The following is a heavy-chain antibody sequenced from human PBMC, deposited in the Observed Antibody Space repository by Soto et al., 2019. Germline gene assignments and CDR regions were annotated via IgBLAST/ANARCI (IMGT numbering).Heavy chain of an antibody. CDR1: GFRFKSFV. J-gene: IGHJ4*02. V-gene: IGHV3-30*12. CDR2: TSYDGNNK. CDR3: ARWGTTGGFDL. D-gene: IGHD3-16*01. Sequence: QVQLVDSGGGVAQPGTSLRLSCEASGFRFKSFVMPWVRQAPGKGLEWVAFTSYDGNNKDYGDSVKGRFTVSRDNSQNTLHLQMDFLRPEDTALYYCARWGTTGGFDLWGQGTLVSVSS.